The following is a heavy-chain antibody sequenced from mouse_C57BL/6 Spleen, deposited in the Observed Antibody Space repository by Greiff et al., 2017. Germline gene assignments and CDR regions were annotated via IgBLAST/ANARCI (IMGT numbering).Heavy chain of an antibody. CDR2: IDPSDSYT. CDR1: GYTFTSYW. V-gene: IGHV1-69*01. Sequence: VQLQQPGAELVMPGASVKLSCKASGYTFTSYWMHWVKQRPGQGLEWIGEIDPSDSYTNYNQKFKGKSTLTVDKSSSTAYMQLSSLTSEDSALYYCARKNYGPRGQFAYWGQGTLVTVSA. D-gene: IGHD1-1*02. CDR3: ARKNYGPRGQFAY. J-gene: IGHJ3*01.